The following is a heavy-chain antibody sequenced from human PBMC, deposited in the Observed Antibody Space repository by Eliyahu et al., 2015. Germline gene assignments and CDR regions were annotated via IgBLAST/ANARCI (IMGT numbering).Heavy chain of an antibody. V-gene: IGHV4-34*01. Sequence: QVQLQQWGAGLLKPSETLSLTCAVYGGSFSGYYWSWXRQPPGKGLEWIGEINHSGSTNYNPSLKSRVTISVDTSKNQFSLKLSSVTAADTAVYYCARMPSSTVTPPYYYGMDVWGQGTTVTVSS. D-gene: IGHD4-17*01. CDR2: INHSGST. CDR3: ARMPSSTVTPPYYYGMDV. J-gene: IGHJ6*02. CDR1: GGSFSGYY.